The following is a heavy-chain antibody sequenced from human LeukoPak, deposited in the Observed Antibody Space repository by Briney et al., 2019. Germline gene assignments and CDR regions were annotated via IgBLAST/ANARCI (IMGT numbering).Heavy chain of an antibody. CDR3: ARDNNGYYSLDY. CDR2: IYYSGST. D-gene: IGHD3-3*01. CDR1: GGSISSYY. J-gene: IGHJ4*02. Sequence: SETLSLTCTVSGGSISSYYWSWIRQPPGKGLEWIGYIYYSGSTNYNPSLKSRITMSIDASKNQFSLKLTSITAADTAVYYCARDNNGYYSLDYWGQGTLVTVSS. V-gene: IGHV4-59*01.